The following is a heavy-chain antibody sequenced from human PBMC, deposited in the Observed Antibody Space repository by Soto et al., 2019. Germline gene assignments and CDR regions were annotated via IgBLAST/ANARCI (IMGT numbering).Heavy chain of an antibody. J-gene: IGHJ4*02. D-gene: IGHD2-15*01. CDR3: ARLDPGYCSSSSCRDFDY. CDR1: GFTYSSYS. V-gene: IGHV3-23*01. Sequence: GGSLRRSCAASGFTYSSYSMITVRQPPGKGLEWVSSISPSGGSRFYADSVKGRFSISRDNSENTLYLQMNSVRAEDTATYFCARLDPGYCSSSSCRDFDYWGQGTLVTVSS. CDR2: ISPSGGSR.